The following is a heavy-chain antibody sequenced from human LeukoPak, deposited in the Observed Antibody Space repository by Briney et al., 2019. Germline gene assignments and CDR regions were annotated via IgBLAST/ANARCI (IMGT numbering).Heavy chain of an antibody. D-gene: IGHD1-1*01. CDR1: SGSISSYY. Sequence: SETLSLTCTVSSGSISSYYWSWIRQPPGKGLEWIEYIYYSGSTNYNPSLKSRVTISVDTSKNQFSLKLSSVTAADTAVYYCARTGTEEAYLGMDVWGKGTTVTVSS. CDR3: ARTGTEEAYLGMDV. J-gene: IGHJ6*03. V-gene: IGHV4-59*01. CDR2: IYYSGST.